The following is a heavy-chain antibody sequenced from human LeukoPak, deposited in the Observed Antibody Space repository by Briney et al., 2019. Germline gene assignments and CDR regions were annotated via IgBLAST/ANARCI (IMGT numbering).Heavy chain of an antibody. CDR2: ISYDGSNK. CDR3: ARNWGFDAASTWFDP. CDR1: GFTFSSYG. D-gene: IGHD3-9*01. Sequence: PGRSLRLSCAASGFTFSSYGMHWVRQAPGKGLEWVAVISYDGSNKYYADSVKGRFTISRDNSKNTLFLQMNSLRAEDTALYYCARNWGFDAASTWFDPWGQGTQVTVSS. V-gene: IGHV3-30*03. J-gene: IGHJ5*02.